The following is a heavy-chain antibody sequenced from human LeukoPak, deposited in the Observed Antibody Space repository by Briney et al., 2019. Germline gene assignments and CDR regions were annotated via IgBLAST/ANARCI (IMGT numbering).Heavy chain of an antibody. CDR2: INHGGST. J-gene: IGHJ6*03. CDR1: GGSFSGYY. Sequence: SETLSLTCAVYGGSFSGYYWCWLRQPPGKGLEWIGEINHGGSTNYNPSLKSRVTISVDTSKNQFSLKLSSVTAADTAVYYCAREYLGYCSSTGMLPCYMDVWGKGTTVTVSS. CDR3: AREYLGYCSSTGMLPCYMDV. V-gene: IGHV4-34*01. D-gene: IGHD2-2*01.